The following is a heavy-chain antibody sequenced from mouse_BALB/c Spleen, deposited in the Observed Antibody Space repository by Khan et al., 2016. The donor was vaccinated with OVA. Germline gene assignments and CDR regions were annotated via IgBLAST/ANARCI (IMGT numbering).Heavy chain of an antibody. J-gene: IGHJ3*01. CDR2: QRSDGST. Sequence: QVQLQQPGPGLVQPSQSLSITCTVSGFSLITYGVHWVRQSPGKGLEWLGVQRSDGSTDYNAALISRLSITKDNSKSQVFFPMNSLQPDYTAIYYCARNSYRYDFTYWGRGTLVTVSA. V-gene: IGHV2-4-1*01. D-gene: IGHD2-12*01. CDR3: ARNSYRYDFTY. CDR1: GFSLITYG.